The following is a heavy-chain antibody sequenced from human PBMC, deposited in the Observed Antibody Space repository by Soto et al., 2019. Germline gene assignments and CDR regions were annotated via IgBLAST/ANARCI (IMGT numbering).Heavy chain of an antibody. D-gene: IGHD6-13*01. CDR3: AREDFAAACGF. CDR1: GFTFSSYW. V-gene: IGHV3-74*01. CDR2: IRSDGSST. Sequence: EVQLVESGGGLVQPGGSLRLSCAASGFTFSSYWMHWVRQAPRKGLVWVSRIRSDGSSTSYADSVKGRFTISRDNAKNTLYLQMNSLRAEDTAVYYCAREDFAAACGFWGQGTLATVSS. J-gene: IGHJ4*02.